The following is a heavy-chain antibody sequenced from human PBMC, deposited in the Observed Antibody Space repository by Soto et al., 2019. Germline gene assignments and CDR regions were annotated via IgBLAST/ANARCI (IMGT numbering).Heavy chain of an antibody. V-gene: IGHV4-31*03. J-gene: IGHJ4*02. CDR2: TFFRGRT. CDR3: ASGLGFTGGSALDH. Sequence: QEQLREWGPGLVKPSQTLSPNCRVSSGSISTGGYYWTWLRQRPGEGLEWIGYTFFRGRTSYNPTLERRVTTSVDAPKNQSSLRLTSVTAADTAVYYCASGLGFTGGSALDHWGQGTLVVVSS. CDR1: SGSISTGGYY. D-gene: IGHD3-16*01.